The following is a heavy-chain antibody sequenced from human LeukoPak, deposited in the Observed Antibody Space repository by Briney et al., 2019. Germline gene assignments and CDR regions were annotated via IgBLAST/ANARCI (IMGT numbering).Heavy chain of an antibody. Sequence: GRSLRLSCAASGFSVSSNYMSWVRQAPGKGLEWVSVIYSGARTYYADSVKGRFTISRDNSKNTLSLQMNSLRAEDTAVYYCVGGDSTGFDYWGQGTLVTVSS. V-gene: IGHV3-66*01. CDR1: GFSVSSNY. CDR2: IYSGART. J-gene: IGHJ4*02. CDR3: VGGDSTGFDY. D-gene: IGHD4-17*01.